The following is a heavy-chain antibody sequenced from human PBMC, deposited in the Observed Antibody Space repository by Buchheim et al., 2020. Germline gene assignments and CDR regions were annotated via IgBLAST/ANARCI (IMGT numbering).Heavy chain of an antibody. CDR2: ITGSGGGT. D-gene: IGHD3-3*01. Sequence: EVQLLESGGDLVQTGGSLRLSCAASGFTFSSYAMNWVRQAPGQGLEWVSTITGSGGGTYYADSVKGRFTISRDNSKNTLYLQMNSLRAEDTAVYYCAKDRGGNYDFWSGYQAFDYWGQGTL. J-gene: IGHJ4*02. V-gene: IGHV3-23*01. CDR3: AKDRGGNYDFWSGYQAFDY. CDR1: GFTFSSYA.